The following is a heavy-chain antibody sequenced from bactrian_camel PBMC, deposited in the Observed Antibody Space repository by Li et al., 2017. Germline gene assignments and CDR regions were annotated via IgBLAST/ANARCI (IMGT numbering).Heavy chain of an antibody. Sequence: VQLVESGGGSVQAGGSLRLSCTAPGFSNSDSCMGWFRQAPGKEREGVAVVYRENDIAYYADSVKGRFTISRDNAKNTVYLQMNSLKPEDTAIYYCAAEPRQHESCVGSVVAIWAFGTTGQGTQVTVS. J-gene: IGHJ6*01. D-gene: IGHD6*01. CDR3: AAEPRQHESCVGSVVAIWAFGT. CDR1: GFSNSDSC. CDR2: VYRENDIA. V-gene: IGHV3S40*01.